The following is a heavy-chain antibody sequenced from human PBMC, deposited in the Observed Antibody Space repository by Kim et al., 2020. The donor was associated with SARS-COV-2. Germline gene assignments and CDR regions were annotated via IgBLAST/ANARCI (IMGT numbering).Heavy chain of an antibody. Sequence: SETLSLTCTVSGGSISSYYWSWIRQPPGKGLEWIGYIYYSGSTNYNPSLKSRVTISVDTSKNQFSLKLSSVTAADTAVYYCARVPVDPLHYYYYGMDVWGQGTTVTVSS. CDR3: ARVPVDPLHYYYYGMDV. V-gene: IGHV4-59*01. CDR1: GGSISSYY. J-gene: IGHJ6*02. D-gene: IGHD2-15*01. CDR2: IYYSGST.